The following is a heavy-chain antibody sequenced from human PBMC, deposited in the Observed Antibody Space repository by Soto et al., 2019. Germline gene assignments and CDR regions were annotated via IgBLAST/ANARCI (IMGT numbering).Heavy chain of an antibody. V-gene: IGHV1-8*01. J-gene: IGHJ4*02. D-gene: IGHD6-19*01. CDR2: MNPNSGNT. CDR1: GYTFTSYD. CDR3: AREVAVAGVDY. Sequence: QVQLVQSGAEVKKPGASVKVSCKASGYTFTSYDINWVRQATGQGLEWMGWMNPNSGNTGYAQKFQGRVTMTRNTSRSTSDMELRSLRSEDTDVYSCAREVAVAGVDYGGQGTLVTVSS.